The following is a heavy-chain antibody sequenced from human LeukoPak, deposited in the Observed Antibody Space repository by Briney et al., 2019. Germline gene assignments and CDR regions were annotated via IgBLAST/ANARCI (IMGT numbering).Heavy chain of an antibody. CDR2: ISRSGNTL. V-gene: IGHV3-11*01. D-gene: IGHD3-9*01. Sequence: PGGSLRLSCAASGFTFRDYYMTWIRQAPGKGLEWISYISRSGNTLYYADSVEGRFTISRDNAKNSLYLQMNSLRAEDTAVYYCAREVVIFPDYYYYGMDVWGQGTTVTVSS. CDR3: AREVVIFPDYYYYGMDV. J-gene: IGHJ6*02. CDR1: GFTFRDYY.